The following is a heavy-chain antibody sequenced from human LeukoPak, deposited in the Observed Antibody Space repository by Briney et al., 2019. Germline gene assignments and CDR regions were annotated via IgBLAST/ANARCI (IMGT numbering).Heavy chain of an antibody. CDR2: INTNTGNP. CDR3: ARVGKYSGSYPDY. V-gene: IGHV7-4-1*02. D-gene: IGHD1-26*01. CDR1: GYTFTSYA. J-gene: IGHJ4*02. Sequence: ASVKVSCKASGYTFTSYAINWVRQAPGQGLEWVGWINTNTGNPTFAQGFTGRFVFSLDTSVSTTYLQINSLKAEDTAVYYCARVGKYSGSYPDYWGQGTLVTVSS.